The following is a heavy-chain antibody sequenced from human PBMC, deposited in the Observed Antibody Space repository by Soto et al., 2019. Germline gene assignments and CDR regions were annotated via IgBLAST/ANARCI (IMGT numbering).Heavy chain of an antibody. CDR1: GGSFSGYY. CDR3: ARLDSRGFFDS. V-gene: IGHV4-34*01. Sequence: PSETLSLTCAVYGGSFSGYYWSWIRQPPGKGLEWIGYINYTGSTNYNPSLKSRVTISVDTSKNQFSLKLTSVTAADTAVYYCARLDSRGFFDSWGQGTLVTVSS. CDR2: INYTGST. J-gene: IGHJ4*02. D-gene: IGHD3-22*01.